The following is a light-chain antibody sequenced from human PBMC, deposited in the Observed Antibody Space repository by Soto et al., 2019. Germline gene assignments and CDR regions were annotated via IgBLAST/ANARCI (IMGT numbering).Light chain of an antibody. V-gene: IGLV2-8*01. Sequence: QSALTQPPSASGSPGQSVTISCTGSSSDVGGYNYVSWYQQHPGKAPKLMIYEVSKRPSGVHDRLSGSKSGNTASLTVSGLQAEDEDEYYCSSYGGSNTVVFGGGTKLTVL. CDR3: SSYGGSNTVV. CDR1: SSDVGGYNY. CDR2: EVS. J-gene: IGLJ2*01.